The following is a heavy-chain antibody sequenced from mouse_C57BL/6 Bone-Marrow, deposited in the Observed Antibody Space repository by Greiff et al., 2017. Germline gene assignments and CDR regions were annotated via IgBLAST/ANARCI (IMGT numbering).Heavy chain of an antibody. D-gene: IGHD1-1*01. J-gene: IGHJ2*01. V-gene: IGHV1-55*01. CDR2: IYPGSGST. Sequence: QVQLQQPGAELVKPGASVKMSCKASGYTFTSYWITWVKQRPGQGLEWIGDIYPGSGSTNYNEKFKSKATLTVDTSSSTAYMQLSSLTSEDSAVXYCARIYFYYYGSSYVDYGGQGTTLTVSS. CDR1: GYTFTSYW. CDR3: ARIYFYYYGSSYVDY.